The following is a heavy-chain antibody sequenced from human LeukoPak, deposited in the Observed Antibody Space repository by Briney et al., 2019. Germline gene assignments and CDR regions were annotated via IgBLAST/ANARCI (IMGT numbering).Heavy chain of an antibody. J-gene: IGHJ3*02. CDR1: GFIVSNNY. D-gene: IGHD2-15*01. V-gene: IGHV3-66*01. CDR2: IYSGGST. Sequence: GGSLRLSCAASGFIVSNNYMSWVRQAPGKGLEWVSLIYSGGSTYYADSVKGRITTSRDQSKNTLYLQMNSLRAEDTAVYYCARICSGDNCYADAFDIWGQGTMLTVSS. CDR3: ARICSGDNCYADAFDI.